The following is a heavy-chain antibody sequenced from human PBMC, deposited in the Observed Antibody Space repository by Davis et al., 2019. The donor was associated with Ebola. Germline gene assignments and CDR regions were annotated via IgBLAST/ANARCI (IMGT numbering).Heavy chain of an antibody. D-gene: IGHD2-2*01. V-gene: IGHV3-48*04. CDR3: ARGRWVPAATSGAFDY. Sequence: GESLKISCAASGFTFSSYGMHWVRQAPGKGLEWVSYISSSGSTIYYADSVKGRFTISRDNAKNSLYLQMNSLRAEDTAVYYCARGRWVPAATSGAFDYWGQGTLVTVSS. CDR1: GFTFSSYG. J-gene: IGHJ4*02. CDR2: ISSSGSTI.